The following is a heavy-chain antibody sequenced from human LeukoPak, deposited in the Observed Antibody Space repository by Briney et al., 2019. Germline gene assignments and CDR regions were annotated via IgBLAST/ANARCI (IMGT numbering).Heavy chain of an antibody. V-gene: IGHV1-2*02. Sequence: GASVKVSCKASGYAFTRSFKHWVRQAPGQGLEWMGWINPNSGGTNYAQKFQGRVTMTRDTSISTAYMELSRLRSDDTAVYYCAREFVAVAGTRYFQHWGQGTLVTVSS. CDR3: AREFVAVAGTRYFQH. D-gene: IGHD6-19*01. J-gene: IGHJ1*01. CDR2: INPNSGGT. CDR1: GYAFTRSF.